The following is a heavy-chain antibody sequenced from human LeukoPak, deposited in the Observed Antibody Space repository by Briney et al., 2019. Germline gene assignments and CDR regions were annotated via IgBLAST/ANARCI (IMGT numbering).Heavy chain of an antibody. V-gene: IGHV3-48*02. CDR2: ISSSSSTI. CDR1: GFTFSSYS. D-gene: IGHD6-13*01. Sequence: GGSLRLSCAASGFTFSSYSMNWVRQAPGKGLEWVSAISSSSSTIYYADSVKGRFTISRDNAKNSLYLQMNSLRDEDTAVYYCARVYSSSWKIGGAFDIWGQGTMVTVSS. CDR3: ARVYSSSWKIGGAFDI. J-gene: IGHJ3*02.